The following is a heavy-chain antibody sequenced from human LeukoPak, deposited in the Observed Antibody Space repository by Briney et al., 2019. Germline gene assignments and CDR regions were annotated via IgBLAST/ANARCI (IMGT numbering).Heavy chain of an antibody. CDR3: AKGGSRITIFGVVLMDV. CDR2: INSDASTI. Sequence: PGGSLRLSCAASGLTFSSDWMHWVRQVPGKGLVWVSRINSDASTINYADSVKGRFTISRDNAKNTLYLQMNNLRAEDTAVYSCAKGGSRITIFGVVLMDVWGQGTTVTVSS. V-gene: IGHV3-74*01. CDR1: GLTFSSDW. J-gene: IGHJ6*02. D-gene: IGHD3-3*01.